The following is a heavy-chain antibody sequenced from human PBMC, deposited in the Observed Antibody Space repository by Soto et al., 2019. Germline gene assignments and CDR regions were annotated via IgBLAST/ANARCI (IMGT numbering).Heavy chain of an antibody. J-gene: IGHJ4*02. CDR2: ISAYNGDV. D-gene: IGHD5-12*01. V-gene: IGHV1-18*01. CDR1: GYTFTSYG. CDR3: ARADIVATRTLDY. Sequence: ASVKVSCKASGYTFTSYGVSWVRQAPGQGLEWVAWISAYNGDVNFAQSVQGRVTMTTDTSTSTGYIELRSLRSDDTAVYYCARADIVATRTLDYWGQGTLVTVSS.